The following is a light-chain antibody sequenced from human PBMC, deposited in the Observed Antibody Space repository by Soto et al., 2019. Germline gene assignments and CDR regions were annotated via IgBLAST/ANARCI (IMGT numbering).Light chain of an antibody. V-gene: IGKV1-6*01. CDR1: QDIRTE. J-gene: IGKJ2*01. CDR2: GAS. CDR3: LQDYNYPRT. Sequence: AIQMTQSPSSLSASVGDRVTITCRSSQDIRTELGWYQQRPGKAPNLLIYGASTLQNGVPSRFSGSGSGTDFFLTISSLQPEDVATYFCLQDYNYPRTFGQGTKLQIK.